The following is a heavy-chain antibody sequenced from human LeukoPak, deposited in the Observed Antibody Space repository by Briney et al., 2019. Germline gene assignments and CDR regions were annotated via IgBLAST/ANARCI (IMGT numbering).Heavy chain of an antibody. CDR3: ARTGPPRGATFRFFDY. V-gene: IGHV1-18*01. Sequence: GASVKVSCKASGYTFTSYGISWVRQAPGQGLEWMGWISAYNGNTNYAQKLQGRVTMTTDTSTSTAYMELRSLRSDDTAVYYCARTGPPRGATFRFFDYWGQGTLVTVSS. CDR2: ISAYNGNT. CDR1: GYTFTSYG. D-gene: IGHD5-12*01. J-gene: IGHJ4*02.